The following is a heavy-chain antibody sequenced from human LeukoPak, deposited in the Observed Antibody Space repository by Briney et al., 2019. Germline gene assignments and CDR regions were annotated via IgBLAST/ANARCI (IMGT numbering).Heavy chain of an antibody. CDR2: IIPIFGTA. D-gene: IGHD6-6*01. J-gene: IGHJ6*02. CDR3: ARLPLRSIAVGYYGMDV. Sequence: SVKVSCKASGGTFSSYANSWVRQAPGQGLEWMGGIIPIFGTANYAQKFQSRVTITADESTSTAYMELSSLRSEDTAVYYCARLPLRSIAVGYYGMDVWGQGTTVTVSS. CDR1: GGTFSSYA. V-gene: IGHV1-69*13.